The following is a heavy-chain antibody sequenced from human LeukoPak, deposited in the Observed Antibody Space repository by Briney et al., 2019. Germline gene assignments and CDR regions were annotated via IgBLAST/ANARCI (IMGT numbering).Heavy chain of an antibody. CDR1: GFTFSSYA. Sequence: GGSLRLSCAASGFTFSSYAMNWVRQAPGKGLEWVSYISSSSSTIYYADSVKGRFTISRDNAKNSLYLQMNSLRAEDTAVYYCAREGSYGPYDYWGQGTLVTVSS. CDR3: AREGSYGPYDY. D-gene: IGHD5-18*01. J-gene: IGHJ4*02. V-gene: IGHV3-48*01. CDR2: ISSSSSTI.